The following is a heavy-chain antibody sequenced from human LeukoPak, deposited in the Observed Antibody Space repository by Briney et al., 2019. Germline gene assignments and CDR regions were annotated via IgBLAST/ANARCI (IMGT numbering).Heavy chain of an antibody. J-gene: IGHJ4*02. CDR1: GFTFNSYA. Sequence: GGSLRLSCVASGFTFNSYAMHWVRQAPGKGLEWVALISYDGSNKYYADSVKGRLTISGDNSKNTLYLQMNSLRPEDTAVYYCARDVLQSDYWGQGTLVTVSS. CDR3: ARDVLQSDY. CDR2: ISYDGSNK. V-gene: IGHV3-30-3*01. D-gene: IGHD4-11*01.